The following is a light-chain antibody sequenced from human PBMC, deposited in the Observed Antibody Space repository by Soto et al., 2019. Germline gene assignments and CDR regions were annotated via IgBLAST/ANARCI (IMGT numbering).Light chain of an antibody. J-gene: IGKJ1*01. Sequence: IQMTQSPSSLSASVGDRVTITCRASQSISSFLNWYQQKPGKVPKLLIYAASTLQSEIPSRFSGSGSGTDFTLTISSLQPEDFATYYCQQTYITWTFGQGTKVDIK. CDR3: QQTYITWT. V-gene: IGKV1-39*01. CDR2: AAS. CDR1: QSISSF.